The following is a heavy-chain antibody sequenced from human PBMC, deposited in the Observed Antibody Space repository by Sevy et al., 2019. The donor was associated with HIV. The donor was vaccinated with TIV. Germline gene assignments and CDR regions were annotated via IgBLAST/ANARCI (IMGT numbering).Heavy chain of an antibody. J-gene: IGHJ4*02. CDR2: INTSGST. CDR1: GDSFSSYF. CDR3: ARSNWVTATNGFSKSYYFDY. D-gene: IGHD7-27*01. Sequence: SETLSLTCTVSGDSFSSYFWAWIRQPAGKGLEWIGRINTSGSTKYNPSFKSGVTMSVDTSRSQFSLKVTSLTAADTAIYFCARSNWVTATNGFSKSYYFDYWRQGSLVTVSS. V-gene: IGHV4-4*07.